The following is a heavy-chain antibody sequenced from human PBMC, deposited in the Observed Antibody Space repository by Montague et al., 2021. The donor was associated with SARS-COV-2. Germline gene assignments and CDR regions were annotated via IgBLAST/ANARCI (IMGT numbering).Heavy chain of an antibody. Sequence: CAISGDSVSSNIAAWNWIRQSPSRGLEWLGRTKYTPTRYETYAVSVQSRITITADTSKNQFSLHLNSVTPEDTAVYYCARDLYWAFDAWGLGTTVTVSA. CDR1: GDSVSSNIAA. J-gene: IGHJ3*01. CDR2: TKYTPTRYE. V-gene: IGHV6-1*01. CDR3: ARDLYWAFDA. D-gene: IGHD2-8*02.